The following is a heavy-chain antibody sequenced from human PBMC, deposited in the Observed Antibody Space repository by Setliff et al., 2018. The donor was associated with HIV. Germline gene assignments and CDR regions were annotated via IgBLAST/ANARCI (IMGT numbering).Heavy chain of an antibody. CDR3: ARGKWFDP. Sequence: SETLSLTCAVYGGSFSGYYWSWIRQPPGKGLEWIGEINHSGSTNYNPPPKSRVTISVDTSKNQFSLKLSFVTAADTAVYYCARGKWFDPWGQGTLVTVSS. V-gene: IGHV4-34*01. J-gene: IGHJ5*02. CDR1: GGSFSGYY. CDR2: INHSGST.